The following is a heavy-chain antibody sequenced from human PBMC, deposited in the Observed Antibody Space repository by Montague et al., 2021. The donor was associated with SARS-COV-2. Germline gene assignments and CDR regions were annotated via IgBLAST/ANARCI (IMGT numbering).Heavy chain of an antibody. Sequence: SETLSLTCTVSGGSITNNIDYWAWIRQPPGKGLEWIGSIYYTGNTXYKPSLKGRVTISVVTSKNHFTLKLSSVTAAETAVYYCARLKRYFDSSGSPSAFDFWSQGTKVTVSS. D-gene: IGHD3-22*01. V-gene: IGHV4-39*02. CDR2: IYYTGNT. CDR1: GGSITNNIDY. J-gene: IGHJ3*01. CDR3: ARLKRYFDSSGSPSAFDF.